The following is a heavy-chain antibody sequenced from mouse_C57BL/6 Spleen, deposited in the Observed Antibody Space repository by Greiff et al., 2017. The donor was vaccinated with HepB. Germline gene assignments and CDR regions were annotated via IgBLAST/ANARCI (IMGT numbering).Heavy chain of an antibody. CDR3: ARRDGYYEGFAY. D-gene: IGHD2-3*01. J-gene: IGHJ3*01. V-gene: IGHV1-18*01. CDR1: GYTFTDYN. Sequence: EVQLQQSGPELVKPGASVKIPCKASGYTFTDYNMDWVKQSHGKSLEWIGDINPNNGGTIYNQKFKGKATLTVDKSSSTAYMELRSLTSEDTAVLYCARRDGYYEGFAYWGQGTLVTVSA. CDR2: INPNNGGT.